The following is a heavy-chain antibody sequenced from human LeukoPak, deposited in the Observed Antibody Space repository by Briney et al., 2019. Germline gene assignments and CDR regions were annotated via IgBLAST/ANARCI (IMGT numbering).Heavy chain of an antibody. Sequence: PSETLSLTCTVSGGSISSYYWSWIRQPAGKGLEWIGRIYTSGSTNYNPSLKSRVTMPVDTSKNQFSLKLSSVTAADTAVYYCARGSYVLRFLEWVMDVWGKGTTVTVSS. D-gene: IGHD3-3*01. V-gene: IGHV4-4*07. CDR2: IYTSGST. CDR1: GGSISSYY. CDR3: ARGSYVLRFLEWVMDV. J-gene: IGHJ6*04.